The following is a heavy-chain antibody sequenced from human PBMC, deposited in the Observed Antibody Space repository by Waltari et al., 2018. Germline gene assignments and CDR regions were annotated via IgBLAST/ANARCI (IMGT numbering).Heavy chain of an antibody. CDR1: GFTFSSYG. D-gene: IGHD3-10*01. Sequence: QVQLVESGGGVVQPGGSLRLSCAASGFTFSSYGMHWVRQAPGKGLEWVAFIRYDGSNKYYADSVKGRFTISRDNSKNTLYLQMNSLRAEDTAVYYCARTGVYYGSGSNWFDPWGQGTLVTVSS. CDR3: ARTGVYYGSGSNWFDP. V-gene: IGHV3-30*02. CDR2: IRYDGSNK. J-gene: IGHJ5*02.